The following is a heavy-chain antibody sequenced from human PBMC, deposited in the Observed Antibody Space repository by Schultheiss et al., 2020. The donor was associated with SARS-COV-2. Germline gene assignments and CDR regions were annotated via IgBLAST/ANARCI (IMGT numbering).Heavy chain of an antibody. CDR2: IIPIFGTA. Sequence: SVKVSCKASGGTFSSYAISWVRQAPGQGLEWMGGIIPIFGTANYAQKFQGRDTITADESTSTAYMELSSLRSEDTAVYYCARGANYYGSGSDFDYWGQGTLVTVSS. V-gene: IGHV1-69*13. CDR1: GGTFSSYA. D-gene: IGHD3-10*01. J-gene: IGHJ4*02. CDR3: ARGANYYGSGSDFDY.